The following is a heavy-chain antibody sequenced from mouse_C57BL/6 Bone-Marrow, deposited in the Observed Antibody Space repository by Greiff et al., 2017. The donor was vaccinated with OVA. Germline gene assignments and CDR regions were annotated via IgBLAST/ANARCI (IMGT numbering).Heavy chain of an antibody. V-gene: IGHV1-63*01. CDR1: GYTFTNYW. Sequence: QVQLQQSGAELVRPGTSVKMSCKASGYTFTNYWIGWAKQRPGHGLEWIGDIYTGGGYTNYNEKFKGKATLTADKSSSTAYMQFSSLTSEDSANYYSAREGDYDGINFDYWGQGATLTSSS. CDR3: AREGDYDGINFDY. CDR2: IYTGGGYT. D-gene: IGHD2-4*01. J-gene: IGHJ2*01.